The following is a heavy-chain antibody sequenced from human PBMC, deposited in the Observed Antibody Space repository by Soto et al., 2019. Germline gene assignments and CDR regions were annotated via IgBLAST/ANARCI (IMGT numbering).Heavy chain of an antibody. Sequence: ASVKFSCKAAGYTFTGYYMHWVRHAPGQGLEWMGWINPNSGGTNYAQKFQGWVTMTRDTSISTAYMELSRLRSDDTAVYYCARGAAPLDYYYYGMDVWGQGTTVTVSS. CDR1: GYTFTGYY. V-gene: IGHV1-2*04. D-gene: IGHD2-15*01. CDR3: ARGAAPLDYYYYGMDV. CDR2: INPNSGGT. J-gene: IGHJ6*02.